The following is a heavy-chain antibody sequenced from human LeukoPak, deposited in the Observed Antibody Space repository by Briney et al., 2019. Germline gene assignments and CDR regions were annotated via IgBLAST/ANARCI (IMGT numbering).Heavy chain of an antibody. D-gene: IGHD1-20*01. V-gene: IGHV3-23*01. CDR1: GITFNTYA. CDR3: ARGPRITGTPSDY. Sequence: GGSLRLSCEVSGITFNTYAMSWFRQAPGRGLNWVSGISGGGNTTYYTDSVKGRFAIYRDNSRNTLYLQMSSLRSEDTAVYYCARGPRITGTPSDYWGQGTLVTVSS. CDR2: ISGGGNTT. J-gene: IGHJ4*02.